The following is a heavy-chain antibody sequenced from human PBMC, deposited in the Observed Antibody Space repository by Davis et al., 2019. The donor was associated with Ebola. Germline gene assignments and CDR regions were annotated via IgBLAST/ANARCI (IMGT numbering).Heavy chain of an antibody. CDR1: GFTFSSYG. J-gene: IGHJ6*02. V-gene: IGHV3-30*18. CDR2: IPYDGSNK. Sequence: GGSLRLSCAASGFTFSSYGMHWVRQAPGKGLEWVAVIPYDGSNKYYADSVKGRFTISRDNSKNTLYLQMNSLRAEDTAVYYCAKVSVSSSWDYYYYYGMDAWGQGTTVTVSS. D-gene: IGHD6-13*01. CDR3: AKVSVSSSWDYYYYYGMDA.